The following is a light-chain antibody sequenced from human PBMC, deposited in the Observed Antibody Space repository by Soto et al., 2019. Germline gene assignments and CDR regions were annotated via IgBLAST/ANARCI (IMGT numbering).Light chain of an antibody. CDR3: QQYNSFFT. V-gene: IGKV1-5*03. CDR2: KAS. Sequence: DIQMTQSPSTLSASVGDRVTITCRASQSISSWLAWYQQKPGKAPKLLIYKASSLESGVPSRFSGSGSGTEFTLTISNLQPDYFATDYCQQYNSFFTFGPGTKVDIE. J-gene: IGKJ3*01. CDR1: QSISSW.